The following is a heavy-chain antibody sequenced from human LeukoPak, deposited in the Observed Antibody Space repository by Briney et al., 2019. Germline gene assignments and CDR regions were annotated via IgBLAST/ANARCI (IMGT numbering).Heavy chain of an antibody. CDR1: DDSITMYY. CDR2: VDHTGST. Sequence: SETLSLTCSVSDDSITMYYWTWIRQPPGKGLEWIGYVDHTGSTNYNPSLKSRVTISVDTSKNQFSLKLSSVTAADTAVYYCARYNYDFWSGYSKWFDPWGQGTLVTVSS. V-gene: IGHV4-59*01. CDR3: ARYNYDFWSGYSKWFDP. D-gene: IGHD3-3*01. J-gene: IGHJ5*02.